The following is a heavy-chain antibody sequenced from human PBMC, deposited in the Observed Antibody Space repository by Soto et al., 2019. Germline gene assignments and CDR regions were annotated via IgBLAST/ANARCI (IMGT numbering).Heavy chain of an antibody. CDR3: ARSAIPRGGWFRP. CDR2: IYASGST. Sequence: PSEALSLASNVSYDSLITYYWSWIRQPAGKGLEWIGRIYASGSTNYNPSLKGRFSMSVDTSKKQFSPRMISVTAADTAMYYCARSAIPRGGWFRPWGQGVLVTAPQ. D-gene: IGHD2-21*01. V-gene: IGHV4-4*07. J-gene: IGHJ5*02. CDR1: YDSLITYY.